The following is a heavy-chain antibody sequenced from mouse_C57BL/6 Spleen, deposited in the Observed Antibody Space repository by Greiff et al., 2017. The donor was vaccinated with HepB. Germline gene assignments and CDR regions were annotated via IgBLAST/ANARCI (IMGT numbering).Heavy chain of an antibody. V-gene: IGHV1-69*01. D-gene: IGHD1-1*01. CDR1: GYTFTSYW. CDR3: ASYYYGSRGDAMDY. Sequence: QVQLQQPGAELVMPGASVKLSCKAPGYTFTSYWMHWVKQRPGQGLEWIGEIDPSDSYTNYNQKFKGKSTLTVDKSSSTAYMQLSSLTSEDSAVYYCASYYYGSRGDAMDYWGQGTSVTVSS. CDR2: IDPSDSYT. J-gene: IGHJ4*01.